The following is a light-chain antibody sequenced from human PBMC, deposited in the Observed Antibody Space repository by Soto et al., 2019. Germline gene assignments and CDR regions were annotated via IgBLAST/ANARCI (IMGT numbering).Light chain of an antibody. Sequence: QSVLTQPASVSGSPGQSITISCTGTSSDVGGYNYVSWYQQHPGKAPKLIIYEVTHRPSGVSSRFYGSRSGNTASLTISGLQAEDDADYYCKSSTTRNTLVFGGGTKVTV. J-gene: IGLJ3*02. CDR3: KSSTTRNTLV. CDR2: EVT. V-gene: IGLV2-14*01. CDR1: SSDVGGYNY.